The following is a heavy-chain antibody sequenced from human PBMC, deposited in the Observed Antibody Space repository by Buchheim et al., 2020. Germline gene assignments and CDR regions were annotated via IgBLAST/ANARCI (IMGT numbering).Heavy chain of an antibody. J-gene: IGHJ4*02. CDR1: GFTFSSYA. CDR3: ARDGIAVAGPGSHFDY. D-gene: IGHD6-19*01. CDR2: ISYDGSNK. V-gene: IGHV3-30*04. Sequence: QVQLVESGGGVVQPGRSLRLSCAASGFTFSSYAMHWVRQAPGKGLEWVAVISYDGSNKYYADSVKGRFTISRDNSKNTLYLQMNSLRAEDTAVYYCARDGIAVAGPGSHFDYWGQGTL.